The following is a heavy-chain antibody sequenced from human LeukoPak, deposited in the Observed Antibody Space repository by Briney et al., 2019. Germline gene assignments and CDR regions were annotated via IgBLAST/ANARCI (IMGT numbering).Heavy chain of an antibody. CDR3: ARIPKLRVYYYGMDA. D-gene: IGHD1-7*01. J-gene: IGHJ6*02. V-gene: IGHV1-69*13. CDR2: IIPIFGTA. Sequence: SVKVSCKASGGTFISYAISWVRQAPGQGLEWMGGIIPIFGTANYAQKFQGRVTITADESTSTAYMELSSLRSEDTAVYYCARIPKLRVYYYGMDAWGQGTTVTVSS. CDR1: GGTFISYA.